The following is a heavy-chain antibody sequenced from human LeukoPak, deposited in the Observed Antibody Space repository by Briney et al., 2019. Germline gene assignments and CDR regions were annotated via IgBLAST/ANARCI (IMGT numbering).Heavy chain of an antibody. D-gene: IGHD6-13*01. J-gene: IGHJ6*03. V-gene: IGHV3-66*01. CDR3: ASGTYSSSWYEWYYYYYMDV. Sequence: GGSLRLSCAASGFTVSSNYMSWVRQAPGKGLEWVSVIYSGGSTYYADSVKGRFTISRDNSKNTLYLQMNSLRAEDTAVYYCASGTYSSSWYEWYYYYYMDVWGKGTTVTISS. CDR2: IYSGGST. CDR1: GFTVSSNY.